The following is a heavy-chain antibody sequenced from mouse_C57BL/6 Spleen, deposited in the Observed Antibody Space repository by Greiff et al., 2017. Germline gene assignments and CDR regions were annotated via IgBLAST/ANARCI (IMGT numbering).Heavy chain of an antibody. V-gene: IGHV1-9*01. D-gene: IGHD2-3*01. CDR3: ARMRPYDGYFYAMDY. Sequence: QVQLKQSGAELMKPGASVKLSCKATGYTFTGYWIEWVKQRPGHGLEWIGEILPGSGSTNYNEKFKGKATFTADTSSNTAYIQLSSLTTEDSAIYYCARMRPYDGYFYAMDYWGQGTSVTVSS. J-gene: IGHJ4*01. CDR2: ILPGSGST. CDR1: GYTFTGYW.